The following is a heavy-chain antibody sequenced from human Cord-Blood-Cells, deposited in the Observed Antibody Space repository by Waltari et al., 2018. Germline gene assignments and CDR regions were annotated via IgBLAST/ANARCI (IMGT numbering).Heavy chain of an antibody. V-gene: IGHV4-34*01. CDR3: ARATRLYCSSTSCYEYYYYGMDV. CDR2: INHSGST. Sequence: QVQLQQWGAGLLKPSEPLSLTCAVSGGSFSGYYWSWIRQPPGQGLEWLGEINHSGSTNYNPSLKSRVTISVDTSKNQFSLKLSSVTAADTAVYYCARATRLYCSSTSCYEYYYYGMDVWGQGTTVTVSS. D-gene: IGHD2-2*01. J-gene: IGHJ6*02. CDR1: GGSFSGYY.